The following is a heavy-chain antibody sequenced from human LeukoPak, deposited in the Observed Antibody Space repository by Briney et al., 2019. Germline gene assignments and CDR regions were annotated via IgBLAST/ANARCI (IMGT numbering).Heavy chain of an antibody. J-gene: IGHJ6*02. CDR3: ARGKGSYSSSWYPFYYYYYCMDV. Sequence: PGGSLRLSCAASGFTFSSYWMSWVRQAPGKGLEWVANIKQDGSEKYYVDSVKGRFTISRDNAKNSLYLQMNSLRAEDTAVYYCARGKGSYSSSWYPFYYYYYCMDVWGQGTTVTVSS. V-gene: IGHV3-7*01. CDR1: GFTFSSYW. CDR2: IKQDGSEK. D-gene: IGHD6-13*01.